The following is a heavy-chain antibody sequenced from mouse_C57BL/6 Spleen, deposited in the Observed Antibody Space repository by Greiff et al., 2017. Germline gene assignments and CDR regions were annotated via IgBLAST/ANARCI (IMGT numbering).Heavy chain of an antibody. V-gene: IGHV1-76*01. CDR1: GYTFTDYY. CDR2: IYPGSGNT. Sequence: VQLVESGAELVRPGASVKLSCKASGYTFTDYYINWVKQRPGQGLEWIARIYPGSGNTYYNEKFKGKATLTAEKSSSTAYMQLSSLTSEDSAVYFCASYSNSYYFDYWGQGTTLTVSS. CDR3: ASYSNSYYFDY. J-gene: IGHJ2*01. D-gene: IGHD2-5*01.